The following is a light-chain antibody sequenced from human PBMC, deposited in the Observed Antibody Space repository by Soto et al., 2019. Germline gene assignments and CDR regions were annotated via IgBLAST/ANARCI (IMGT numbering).Light chain of an antibody. CDR1: QGISSY. CDR2: AAS. CDR3: QQLNSYPIT. J-gene: IGKJ5*01. V-gene: IGKV1-9*01. Sequence: DIQLTQSPSFLSASVGDRVTITCRASQGISSYLAWYQQKPGKAPKLLIYAASTLQGGVPSRFSGSGSGTVFTLTISSLQPEDFATYYCQQLNSYPITFVQGTRLEIK.